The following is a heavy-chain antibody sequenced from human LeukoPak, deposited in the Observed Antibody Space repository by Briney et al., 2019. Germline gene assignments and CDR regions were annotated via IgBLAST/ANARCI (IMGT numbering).Heavy chain of an antibody. D-gene: IGHD2-2*01. Sequence: SETLSLTCTVGGGSLSGHYWGWIRQPPGKGLELVGHIYYTGTAFYNPSLNSRITIALDTSRSQFSLRLTSVIAADTAVYYCARFSWGCSTASCYLTNWGQGTLVTVSS. CDR2: IYYTGTA. CDR3: ARFSWGCSTASCYLTN. J-gene: IGHJ4*02. V-gene: IGHV4-59*11. CDR1: GGSLSGHY.